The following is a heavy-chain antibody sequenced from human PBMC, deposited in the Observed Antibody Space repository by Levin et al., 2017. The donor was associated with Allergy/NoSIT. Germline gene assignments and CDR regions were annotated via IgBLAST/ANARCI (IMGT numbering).Heavy chain of an antibody. Sequence: GESLKISCAASGFTFSNYAMSWVRQAPGKGLEWVSSISGSGEKTFYADSVKGRFTISRDNSKNTMYLQMNSLRAEDTAMYYCAKEEASRLADAFDVWGQGKMVTVSS. J-gene: IGHJ3*01. CDR2: ISGSGEKT. D-gene: IGHD3-9*01. CDR3: AKEEASRLADAFDV. V-gene: IGHV3-23*01. CDR1: GFTFSNYA.